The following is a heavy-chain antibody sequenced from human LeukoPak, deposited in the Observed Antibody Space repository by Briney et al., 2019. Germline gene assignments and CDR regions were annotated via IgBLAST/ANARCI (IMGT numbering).Heavy chain of an antibody. D-gene: IGHD3-10*01. CDR3: ARHYGPYYYYGMDV. J-gene: IGHJ6*02. CDR1: GGTFSSYA. Sequence: SVKVSCKASGGTFSSYAISWVRQAPGQGLEWMGGIIPIFGTSNYAQKFQGRVTITADESTSTAYMELSSLRSEDMAVYYCARHYGPYYYYGMDVWGQGTTDTVSS. CDR2: IIPIFGTS. V-gene: IGHV1-69*13.